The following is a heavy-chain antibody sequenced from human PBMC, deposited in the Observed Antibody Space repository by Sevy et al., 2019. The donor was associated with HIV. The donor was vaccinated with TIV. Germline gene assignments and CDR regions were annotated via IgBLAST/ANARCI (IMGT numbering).Heavy chain of an antibody. CDR1: GYTFTSYD. J-gene: IGHJ6*02. Sequence: ASVKVSCKASGYTFTSYDINWVRQATGQGLEWMGWMNPNSGNTGYAQKFQGRVTMTRNTSISTAYMELSSLRTEETAVYYCASESRLRYFDWLLKGDYYYYGMDVWGQGTTVTVSS. CDR2: MNPNSGNT. CDR3: ASESRLRYFDWLLKGDYYYYGMDV. D-gene: IGHD3-9*01. V-gene: IGHV1-8*01.